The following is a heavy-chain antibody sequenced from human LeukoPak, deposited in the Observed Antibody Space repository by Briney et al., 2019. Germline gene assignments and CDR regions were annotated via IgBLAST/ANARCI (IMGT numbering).Heavy chain of an antibody. D-gene: IGHD4-23*01. CDR3: ARDPATVVTRGVDY. CDR1: GFTFSNAW. V-gene: IGHV3-21*01. Sequence: PGGSLRLSCAASGFTFSNAWMNWVRQAPGKGLEWVSSISSSSSYIYYADSVKGRFTISRDNAKNSLYLQMNSLRAEDTAVYYCARDPATVVTRGVDYWGQGTLVTVSS. CDR2: ISSSSSYI. J-gene: IGHJ4*02.